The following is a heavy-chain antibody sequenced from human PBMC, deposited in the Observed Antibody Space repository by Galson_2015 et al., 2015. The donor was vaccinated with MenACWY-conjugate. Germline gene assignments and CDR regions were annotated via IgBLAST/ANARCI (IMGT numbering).Heavy chain of an antibody. Sequence: SLRLSCAASGFTFSSYAMHWVRQAPGKGLEYVSAISSNGGSTYYANSVKGRFTISRDNSKNTLYLQMGSLRAEDMAVSYCARGATYYYDSSGYSADYWGQGTLVTVSS. CDR2: ISSNGGST. V-gene: IGHV3-64*01. J-gene: IGHJ4*02. CDR3: ARGATYYYDSSGYSADY. CDR1: GFTFSSYA. D-gene: IGHD3-22*01.